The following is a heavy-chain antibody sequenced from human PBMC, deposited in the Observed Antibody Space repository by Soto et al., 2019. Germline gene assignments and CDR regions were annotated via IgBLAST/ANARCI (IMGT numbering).Heavy chain of an antibody. V-gene: IGHV3-23*01. CDR1: GFSFSNYA. J-gene: IGHJ4*02. CDR3: AKEYSTSFDY. D-gene: IGHD6-6*01. CDR2: ISAGGSNT. Sequence: GGSLRLSCAAFGFSFSNYAMNWVRQAPGKGLEWVSAISAGGSNTNYADSVKGRFTISSDNSKNTLYLQMNGLRADDTAVYYCAKEYSTSFDYWGQGTPVTVSS.